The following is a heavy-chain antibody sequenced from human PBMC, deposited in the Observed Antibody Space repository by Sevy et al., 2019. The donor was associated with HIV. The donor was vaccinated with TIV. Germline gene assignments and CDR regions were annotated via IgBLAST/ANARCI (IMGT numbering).Heavy chain of an antibody. CDR2: INPNSGGT. CDR1: GYTFTGYY. CDR3: ARSYCGGDCYRNEYFQH. J-gene: IGHJ1*01. Sequence: ASVKVSCKASGYTFTGYYMHWVRQAPGQGLEWMGWINPNSGGTNYAQRFQGRVTMTRDTSISTAYMELSRLRSDDTAVYYCARSYCGGDCYRNEYFQHWGQGTLVTVSS. V-gene: IGHV1-2*02. D-gene: IGHD2-21*02.